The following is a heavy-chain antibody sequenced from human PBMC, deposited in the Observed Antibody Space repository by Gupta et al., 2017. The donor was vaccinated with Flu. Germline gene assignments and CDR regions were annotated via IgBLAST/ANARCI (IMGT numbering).Heavy chain of an antibody. CDR3: AKDRNYGEFYYYYGMDV. D-gene: IGHD4-17*01. V-gene: IGHV3-23*01. Sequence: GRFTISRDNSKNTLYLQMNSLRAEDTAVYYCAKDRNYGEFYYYYGMDVWGQGTTVTVSS. J-gene: IGHJ6*02.